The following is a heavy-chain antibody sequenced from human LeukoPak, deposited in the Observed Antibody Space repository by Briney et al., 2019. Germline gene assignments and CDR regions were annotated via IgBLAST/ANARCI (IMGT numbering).Heavy chain of an antibody. D-gene: IGHD3-9*01. CDR1: GFTFRSYA. V-gene: IGHV3-23*01. CDR3: VTESTGTLDY. J-gene: IGHJ4*02. CDR2: ITSSGGST. Sequence: GGSLRLSCVASGFTFRSYAMNWVRQAPGMGLEWVSVITSSGGSTAYADSVRGRFTISRDNSKNTLYMQMNSLRAEDTAVYYCVTESTGTLDYWGQGILVTVSS.